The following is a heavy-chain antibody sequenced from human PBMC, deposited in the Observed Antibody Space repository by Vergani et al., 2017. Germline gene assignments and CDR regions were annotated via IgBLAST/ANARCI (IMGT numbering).Heavy chain of an antibody. V-gene: IGHV3-21*01. CDR2: ISSSSSYI. J-gene: IGHJ6*02. CDR1: GFTFSSYS. D-gene: IGHD3-9*01. CDR3: ARVTYDILTGYPPYYYCGMDV. Sequence: EVQLVESGGGLVQPGGSLRLSCSASGFTFSSYSMNWVRQAPGKGLEWVSSISSSSSYIYYADSVKGRFTISRDNAKNSLYLQMNSLRAEDTAVYYCARVTYDILTGYPPYYYCGMDVWGQGTTVTVSS.